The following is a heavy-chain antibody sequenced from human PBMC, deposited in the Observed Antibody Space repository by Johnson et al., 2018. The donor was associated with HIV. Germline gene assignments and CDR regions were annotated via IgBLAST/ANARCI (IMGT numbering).Heavy chain of an antibody. J-gene: IGHJ3*02. Sequence: VQLVESGGGLVQPGGSLRLSCAASGFTFSSYWMSWVRQAPGKGLEWVAYINQDGSAKYYVDSVKGRFTISRDNAKNSLYLQMNSLRAEDTAVYYCARWNMITFGGVIVKAGAFDIWGQGTMVTVSS. D-gene: IGHD3-16*02. V-gene: IGHV3-7*01. CDR2: INQDGSAK. CDR1: GFTFSSYW. CDR3: ARWNMITFGGVIVKAGAFDI.